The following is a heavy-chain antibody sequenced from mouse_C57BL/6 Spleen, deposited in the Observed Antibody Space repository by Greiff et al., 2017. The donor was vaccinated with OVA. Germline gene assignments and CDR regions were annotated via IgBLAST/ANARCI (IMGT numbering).Heavy chain of an antibody. J-gene: IGHJ3*01. CDR3: ARSDYYYGRSAWCAY. V-gene: IGHV14-3*01. D-gene: IGHD1-1*01. Sequence: VQLQQSVAELVRPGASVKLSCTASGFNINNSYMHWVKQRPEQGLEWIGWIDPANGNTKYAPTFPGKATITADTSSNTAYLQLSSLTSEDTAIDYCARSDYYYGRSAWCAYWGQGTLVTVSA. CDR2: IDPANGNT. CDR1: GFNINNSY.